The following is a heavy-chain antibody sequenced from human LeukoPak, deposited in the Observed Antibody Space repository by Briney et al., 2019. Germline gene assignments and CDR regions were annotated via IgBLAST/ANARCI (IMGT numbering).Heavy chain of an antibody. Sequence: GGSLRLSCAASGFTFSSYSMNWVRQAPGKGLEWVSSISSSSSFIYYADSVKGRFTISRDYAKNSLYLQMNSLRAEDTAVYYCARVEWLRLGAFDYWGQGTLVTVSS. D-gene: IGHD5-12*01. CDR1: GFTFSSYS. J-gene: IGHJ4*02. CDR3: ARVEWLRLGAFDY. CDR2: ISSSSSFI. V-gene: IGHV3-21*01.